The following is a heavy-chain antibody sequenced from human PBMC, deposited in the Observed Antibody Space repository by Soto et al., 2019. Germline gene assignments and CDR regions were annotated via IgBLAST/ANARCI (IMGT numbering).Heavy chain of an antibody. CDR1: GGSFSGNY. J-gene: IGHJ4*02. D-gene: IGHD1-26*01. Sequence: SETLSLTCAVYGGSFSGNYWSWIRQSPGKGLEWIGEISHSGSINYNPSLKSRVTISVDTSKNQFSLNLSSVTAADTAVYYCARDSPTSQTFDYWGQGTLVTVSS. CDR3: ARDSPTSQTFDY. V-gene: IGHV4-34*01. CDR2: ISHSGSI.